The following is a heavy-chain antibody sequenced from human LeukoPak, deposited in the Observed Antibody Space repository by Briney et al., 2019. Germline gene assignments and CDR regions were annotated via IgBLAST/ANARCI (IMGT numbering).Heavy chain of an antibody. CDR2: IKQDGSEK. CDR3: ARDCEDIVVVVAATHYFDY. D-gene: IGHD2-15*01. CDR1: GFTFSSYW. V-gene: IGHV3-7*01. J-gene: IGHJ4*02. Sequence: GGSLRLSCAASGFTFSSYWMSWVRQAPGKGLEWVANIKQDGSEKYYVDSVKGRFTIPRDNAKNSLYLQMNSLRAEDTAVYYCARDCEDIVVVVAATHYFDYWGQGTLVTVSS.